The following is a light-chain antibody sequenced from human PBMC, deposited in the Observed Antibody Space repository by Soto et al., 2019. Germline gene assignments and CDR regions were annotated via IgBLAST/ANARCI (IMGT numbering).Light chain of an antibody. CDR3: SSYTSSSTYV. Sequence: QSLLTQPASVSGSPGQSIAISCNGTSSDVGYYNYVSWYQQHPGKAPNVMIYDVNNRPSGVPDRFSGSKSGNTASLTISGLQAEDEADYYCSSYTSSSTYVFGTGTKATV. J-gene: IGLJ1*01. V-gene: IGLV2-14*01. CDR2: DVN. CDR1: SSDVGYYNY.